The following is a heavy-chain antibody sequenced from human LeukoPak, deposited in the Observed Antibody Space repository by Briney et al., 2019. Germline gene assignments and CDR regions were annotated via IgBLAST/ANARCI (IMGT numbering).Heavy chain of an antibody. V-gene: IGHV3-30*04. Sequence: GGSLRLSCAASGFTFSSYARHWVRQAPGKGLEWVAVISYDGSNKYYADSVKGRFTISRDNSKNTLYLQMNSLRAEDTAVYYCASPSSGYYYSNAFDIWGQGTMVTVSS. D-gene: IGHD3-22*01. CDR1: GFTFSSYA. CDR2: ISYDGSNK. CDR3: ASPSSGYYYSNAFDI. J-gene: IGHJ3*02.